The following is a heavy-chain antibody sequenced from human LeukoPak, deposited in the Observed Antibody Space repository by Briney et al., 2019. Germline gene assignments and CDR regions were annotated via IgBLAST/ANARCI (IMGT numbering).Heavy chain of an antibody. J-gene: IGHJ4*02. CDR3: ARSEINDYMRF. Sequence: PSETLSVTCSVSGYSIANGYHWAWVRQPPGKRLEWLGSIYQSGSTYDNLSLKSRLTMSVDTSKNQFSLTMRAVTAADTALYYCARSEINDYMRFWGQGILVTVSS. D-gene: IGHD4-11*01. CDR2: IYQSGST. V-gene: IGHV4-38-2*01. CDR1: GYSIANGYH.